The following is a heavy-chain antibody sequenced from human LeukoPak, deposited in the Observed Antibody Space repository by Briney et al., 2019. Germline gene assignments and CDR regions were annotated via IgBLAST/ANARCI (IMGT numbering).Heavy chain of an antibody. V-gene: IGHV4-34*01. CDR1: GGSFSGYY. D-gene: IGHD2/OR15-2a*01. CDR2: INHSGST. CDR3: ARAIGDYAFDI. J-gene: IGHJ3*02. Sequence: SETLSLTCAVYGGSFSGYYWSWIRQPPGKGLEWIGEINHSGSTNYNPSLKSRVTISVDTSKNQFSLKLSSVTAADTAVYYCARAIGDYAFDIWGQGTMVTVSS.